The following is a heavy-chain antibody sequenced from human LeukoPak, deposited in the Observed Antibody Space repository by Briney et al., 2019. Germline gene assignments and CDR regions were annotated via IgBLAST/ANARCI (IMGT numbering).Heavy chain of an antibody. Sequence: PGGSLRLSCAASGFTFSSYEMNWVRQAPGKGLEWVSYISSSGSTIYYADSVKGRFTISRDNAKNSLYLQTNSLRAEDTAVYYCARLVVVAATQSWGQGTLVTVSS. CDR1: GFTFSSYE. V-gene: IGHV3-48*03. D-gene: IGHD2-15*01. J-gene: IGHJ5*02. CDR3: ARLVVVAATQS. CDR2: ISSSGSTI.